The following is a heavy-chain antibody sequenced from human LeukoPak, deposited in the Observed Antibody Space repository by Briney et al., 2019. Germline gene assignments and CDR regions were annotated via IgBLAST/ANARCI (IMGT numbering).Heavy chain of an antibody. Sequence: GASVKVSCKASGYTFTSYGISWVRQAPGQELEWMGWISAYNGNTNYAQKLQGRVTMTRDTSTSTVYMELSSLRSEDTAVYYCARVKSYYYDTSDKDAFDIWGQGTMVTVSS. J-gene: IGHJ3*02. D-gene: IGHD3-22*01. CDR1: GYTFTSYG. CDR2: ISAYNGNT. CDR3: ARVKSYYYDTSDKDAFDI. V-gene: IGHV1-18*01.